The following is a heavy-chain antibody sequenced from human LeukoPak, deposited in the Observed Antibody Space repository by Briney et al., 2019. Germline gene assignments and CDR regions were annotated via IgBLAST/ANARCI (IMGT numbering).Heavy chain of an antibody. D-gene: IGHD6-19*01. CDR1: GYTFTSYC. J-gene: IGHJ5*01. Sequence: ASVKVSCKASGYTFTSYCIHWVRQAPGQGLEWMGIINPSSGGTSYAQKFQGRITMTRDTSTSTIYMELSSLRSEDTAVYYCARDRSSGWSFDFWGQGTLVTVSS. CDR3: ARDRSSGWSFDF. CDR2: INPSSGGT. V-gene: IGHV1-46*01.